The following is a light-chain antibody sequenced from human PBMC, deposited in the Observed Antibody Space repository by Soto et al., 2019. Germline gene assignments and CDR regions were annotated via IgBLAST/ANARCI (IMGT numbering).Light chain of an antibody. V-gene: IGLV1-40*01. CDR2: GNS. J-gene: IGLJ2*01. CDR3: QSYDSSLSVVVV. Sequence: QSALTQPPSVSGAPGQRVTISCTGSSSNIRAGYDVHWYQQLPGTAPKLLIYGNSNRPSGVPDRFSGSKSGTSASLAITGLQAEDEADYYCQSYDSSLSVVVVFGGGTKLTVL. CDR1: SSNIRAGYD.